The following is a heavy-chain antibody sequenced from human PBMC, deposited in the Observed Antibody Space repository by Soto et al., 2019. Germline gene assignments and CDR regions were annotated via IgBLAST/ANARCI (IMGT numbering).Heavy chain of an antibody. D-gene: IGHD2-2*01. CDR2: INPGGGRT. J-gene: IGHJ6*02. Sequence: ASVKVSCKASGYIFSSHCIYWVRQAPGQGLQWMGIINPGGGRTAYAQKFQGRVTLTRDMSTSTVYMELTSLTYDDTAVYYRARDVSGPGATYVMDVWGQGTTVTSP. V-gene: IGHV1-46*01. CDR1: GYIFSSHC. CDR3: ARDVSGPGATYVMDV.